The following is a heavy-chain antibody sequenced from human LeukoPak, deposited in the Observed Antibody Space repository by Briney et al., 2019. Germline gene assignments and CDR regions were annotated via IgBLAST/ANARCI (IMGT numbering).Heavy chain of an antibody. D-gene: IGHD3-16*02. V-gene: IGHV3-23*01. J-gene: IGHJ4*02. CDR1: GFTFSSYA. CDR2: ISGTGGST. Sequence: PGGSLRLSCAASGFTFSSYAMSWVRQAPGKGLEWVSGISGTGGSTYYADSVKGRFTISRDNSKNTVSLQMNSLRAEDTAVYYCAKAGPYYDYVWGSYRYWGQGTLVTVSS. CDR3: AKAGPYYDYVWGSYRY.